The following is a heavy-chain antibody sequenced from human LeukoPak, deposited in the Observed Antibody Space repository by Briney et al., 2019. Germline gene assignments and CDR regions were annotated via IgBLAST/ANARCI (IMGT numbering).Heavy chain of an antibody. CDR2: INHSGST. CDR3: ARQAGGYDYVWGSYRKGGYFDY. J-gene: IGHJ4*02. D-gene: IGHD3-16*02. CDR1: GGSFSGYY. Sequence: SETLSLTCAVYGGSFSGYYWSWIRQPPGKGLEWIGEINHSGSTNYNPSLKSRVTISVDTSKNQFSLKLSSVTAADTAVYYCARQAGGYDYVWGSYRKGGYFDYWGQGTLVTVSS. V-gene: IGHV4-34*01.